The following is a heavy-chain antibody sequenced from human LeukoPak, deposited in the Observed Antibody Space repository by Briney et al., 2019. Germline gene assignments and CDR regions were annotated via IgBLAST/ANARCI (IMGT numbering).Heavy chain of an antibody. J-gene: IGHJ4*02. V-gene: IGHV1-2*02. CDR1: GYTFTGYH. D-gene: IGHD2-2*01. CDR3: ARDYCSSTSCRLDY. Sequence: ASVNVSCKSSGYTFTGYHMHWLRQAPSQGLEWMGWIKPNSGDTNYAQKFQGRVTMNRDTSISTAYMELSRLRSDDTAVYYCARDYCSSTSCRLDYWGQGTLVTVSS. CDR2: IKPNSGDT.